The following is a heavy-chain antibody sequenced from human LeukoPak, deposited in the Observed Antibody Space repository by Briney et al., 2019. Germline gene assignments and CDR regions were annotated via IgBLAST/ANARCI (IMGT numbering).Heavy chain of an antibody. D-gene: IGHD1-14*01. Sequence: PSETLSLTCTVSGASVNSGSHYWSWFRQPPGKGLEWIGYMYYSGTTNYNPSLKSRVTISVATSKNQFSLKLSSVTAADTATYYCAREGRDRNRFEYWGHGTLVTVSS. J-gene: IGHJ4*01. CDR1: GASVNSGSHY. CDR3: AREGRDRNRFEY. CDR2: MYYSGTT. V-gene: IGHV4-61*01.